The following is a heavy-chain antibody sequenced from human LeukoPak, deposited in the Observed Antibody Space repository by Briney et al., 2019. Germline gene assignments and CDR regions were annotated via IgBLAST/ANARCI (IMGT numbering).Heavy chain of an antibody. CDR1: GFTFSSYG. D-gene: IGHD5-18*01. J-gene: IGHJ4*02. CDR2: IWYDGSNK. V-gene: IGHV3-33*01. Sequence: PGGSLRLSCAASGFTFSSYGMHWVRQAPGKGLEWVAVIWYDGSNKYYANSVKGRFTISRDNSKNTLYLQMNSQRAEDTAVYYCAREDVLGSGYSQLGPVDYWGQGTLVTVSS. CDR3: AREDVLGSGYSQLGPVDY.